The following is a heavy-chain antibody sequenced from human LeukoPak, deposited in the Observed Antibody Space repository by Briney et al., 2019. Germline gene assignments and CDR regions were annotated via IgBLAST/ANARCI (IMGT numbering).Heavy chain of an antibody. Sequence: SETLSLTCTVSGGSISSGGYYWSWVRQPPGKGLEWIGEIYHSGSTNYNPSLKSRVTISVDKSKNQFSLKLSSVTAADTAVYYCARRRDYDILTGYPHEYYFDYWGQGTLVTVSS. CDR2: IYHSGST. J-gene: IGHJ4*02. CDR1: GGSISSGGYY. V-gene: IGHV4-39*07. D-gene: IGHD3-9*01. CDR3: ARRRDYDILTGYPHEYYFDY.